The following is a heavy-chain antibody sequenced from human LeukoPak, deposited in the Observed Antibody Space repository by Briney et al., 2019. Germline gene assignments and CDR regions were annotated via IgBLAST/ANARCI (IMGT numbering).Heavy chain of an antibody. V-gene: IGHV1-2*02. J-gene: IGHJ4*02. CDR2: INPTSGGT. CDR1: GYMFTAYY. Sequence: GVSVKASCKASGYMFTAYYIHWVRQAPGQGLEWMGWINPTSGGTNYAQNFQGRVTITRDTSITTAYMELSGLRSDDTAVYYCATTYYDDSTGSPRHYFDYWGQGTLVTVSS. CDR3: ATTYYDDSTGSPRHYFDY. D-gene: IGHD3-22*01.